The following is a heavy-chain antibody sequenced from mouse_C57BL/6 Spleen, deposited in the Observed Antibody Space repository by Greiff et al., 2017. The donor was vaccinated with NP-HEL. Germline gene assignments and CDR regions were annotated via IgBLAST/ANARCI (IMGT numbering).Heavy chain of an antibody. CDR1: GYTFTSYW. Sequence: QVQLQQPGAELVRPGSSVKLSCKASGYTFTSYWMDWVKQRPGQGLEWIGNIYPSDSETHYNQKFKDKATLTVDKSSSTAYMQLSSLTSEDSAVYYCARGGLPSYFDVWGTGTTVTVSS. J-gene: IGHJ1*03. D-gene: IGHD2-4*01. V-gene: IGHV1-61*01. CDR2: IYPSDSET. CDR3: ARGGLPSYFDV.